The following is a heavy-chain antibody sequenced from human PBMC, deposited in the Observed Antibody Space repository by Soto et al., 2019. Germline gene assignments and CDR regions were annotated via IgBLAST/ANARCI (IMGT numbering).Heavy chain of an antibody. J-gene: IGHJ5*02. Sequence: ASVKVSCKASGYTFTSYGISWVRQAPGQGLEWMGWVSAYNGNTNYAQKLQGRVTMTTDTSTSTAYMELRSLRSDDTAVYYCARDQELDIVLMVYASDNWFDPWGQGTLVTVSS. D-gene: IGHD2-8*01. CDR3: ARDQELDIVLMVYASDNWFDP. V-gene: IGHV1-18*01. CDR1: GYTFTSYG. CDR2: VSAYNGNT.